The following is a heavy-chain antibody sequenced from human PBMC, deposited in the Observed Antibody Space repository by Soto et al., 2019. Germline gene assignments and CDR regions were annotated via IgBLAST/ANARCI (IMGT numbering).Heavy chain of an antibody. D-gene: IGHD1-7*01. V-gene: IGHV3-9*01. J-gene: IGHJ4*02. CDR2: INWNSGSI. CDR3: ARFSWLELLSPFDY. CDR1: GFTFDDYA. Sequence: GGSLRLSCAASGFTFDDYAMHWVRQVPGKGLEWVSGINWNSGSIGYGDSVKGRFAISRDNAKNSLHLQMNSLRAEDTAVYYCARFSWLELLSPFDYWGQGTLVTISS.